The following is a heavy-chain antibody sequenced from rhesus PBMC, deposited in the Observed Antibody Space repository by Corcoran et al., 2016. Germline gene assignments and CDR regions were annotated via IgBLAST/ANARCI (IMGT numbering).Heavy chain of an antibody. CDR2: ISGSIGST. D-gene: IGHD6-43*01. Sequence: QVQLQESGPGLVKPSETLSLTCAVSGGSVSSSNWWSWIRQPPGKGLEWIGYISGSIGSTYYNPSLKSRVTISTDTSKNQFSLKLSSVTAADTAVYYCAREDPGCIAAAGVDYWGQGVLVTVSS. CDR3: AREDPGCIAAAGVDY. J-gene: IGHJ4*01. V-gene: IGHV4-65*01. CDR1: GGSVSSSNW.